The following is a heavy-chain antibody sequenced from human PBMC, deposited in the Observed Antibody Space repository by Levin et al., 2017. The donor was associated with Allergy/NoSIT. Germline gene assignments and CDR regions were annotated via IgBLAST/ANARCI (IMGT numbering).Heavy chain of an antibody. D-gene: IGHD2-15*01. CDR2: MNPNSGNT. V-gene: IGHV1-8*01. CDR3: ARARYCSGGNCRSRTFWFDP. J-gene: IGHJ5*02. CDR1: GYTFTSYD. Sequence: PEASVKVSCKASGYTFTSYDINWVRQATGQGLEWMGWMNPNSGNTGYAQNFQGRVTMTRSTSISTAYMELSSLRSEDTAVYYCARARYCSGGNCRSRTFWFDPWGQGTLVTVSS.